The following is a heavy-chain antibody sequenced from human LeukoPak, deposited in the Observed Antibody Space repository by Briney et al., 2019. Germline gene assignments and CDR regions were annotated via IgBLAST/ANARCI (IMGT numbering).Heavy chain of an antibody. D-gene: IGHD3-10*01. J-gene: IGHJ4*02. CDR3: ARSSRRYGSGSYYNSYYFDY. CDR1: GGSFSGYY. Sequence: SETLSLTCAVYGGSFSGYYWSWIRQPPGKGLEWIGEINHSGSTNYNPSLKSRVTISVDTSKNQFSLKLSSVTAADTAVYYCARSSRRYGSGSYYNSYYFDYWGQGTLVTVSS. V-gene: IGHV4-34*01. CDR2: INHSGST.